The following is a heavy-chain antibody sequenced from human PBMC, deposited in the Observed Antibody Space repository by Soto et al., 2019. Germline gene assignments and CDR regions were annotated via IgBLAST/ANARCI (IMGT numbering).Heavy chain of an antibody. CDR3: AKDSGERGDIVVVVAATNWFDP. V-gene: IGHV3-23*01. CDR1: GFTFSSYA. Sequence: EVQLLESGGGLVQPGGSLRLSCAASGFTFSSYAMSWVRQAPGKGLEWVSAISGSGGSTYYADSVKGRFTISRDNSKNTLYLQMNSLRAEDTAVYYCAKDSGERGDIVVVVAATNWFDPWGQGTLVTVSS. CDR2: ISGSGGST. J-gene: IGHJ5*02. D-gene: IGHD2-15*01.